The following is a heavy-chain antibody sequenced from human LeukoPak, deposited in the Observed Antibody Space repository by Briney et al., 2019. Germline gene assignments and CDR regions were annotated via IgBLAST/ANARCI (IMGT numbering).Heavy chain of an antibody. J-gene: IGHJ4*02. CDR2: INHSGST. CDR1: GGSFSGYY. CDR3: ARRPTTSYYYDSSPRPFDY. D-gene: IGHD3-22*01. V-gene: IGHV4-34*01. Sequence: SETLSLTCAVYGGSFSGYYLSWIRQPPGMGLEWIGEINHSGSTNYNPSLKSRVTISVDTSKNQFSLKLSSVTAADTAVYYCARRPTTSYYYDSSPRPFDYWGQGTLVTVSS.